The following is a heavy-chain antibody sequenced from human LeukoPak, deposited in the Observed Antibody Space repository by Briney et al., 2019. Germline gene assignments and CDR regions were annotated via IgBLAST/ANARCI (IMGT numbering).Heavy chain of an antibody. CDR2: ITGSGGST. V-gene: IGHV3-23*01. Sequence: VGSLRLSCAASGFNFSSYAMNWVRQAPGEGLEWVSTITGSGGSTYYADSVKGRFTISRDNSKNTLYLQMNSLRAEDTAVYYCAKGPIWFGELPGPYFDYWGQGTLVTVSS. J-gene: IGHJ4*02. D-gene: IGHD3-10*01. CDR1: GFNFSSYA. CDR3: AKGPIWFGELPGPYFDY.